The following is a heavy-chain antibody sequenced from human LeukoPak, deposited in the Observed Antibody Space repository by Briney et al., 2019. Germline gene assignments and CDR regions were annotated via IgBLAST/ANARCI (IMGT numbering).Heavy chain of an antibody. CDR1: GFTFSDYY. Sequence: GGSLRLSCAASGFTFSDYYMSWVRQAPGKGLEWVSVIYSGGSTYYADSVKGRFTISRDNSKNTLYLQMNSLRAEDTAVYYCARGNSDFDYWGQGTLVTVSS. D-gene: IGHD3-10*01. CDR3: ARGNSDFDY. V-gene: IGHV3-66*01. CDR2: IYSGGST. J-gene: IGHJ4*02.